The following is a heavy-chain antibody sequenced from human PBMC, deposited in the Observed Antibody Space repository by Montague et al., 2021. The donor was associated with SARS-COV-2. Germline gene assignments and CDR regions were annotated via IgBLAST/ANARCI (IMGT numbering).Heavy chain of an antibody. D-gene: IGHD1-7*01. J-gene: IGHJ3*01. Sequence: SETRSLTCTVSGGSISNSNYYWGWVRQPPGKGLEWVGSMHYVGXPXYXXXXRXRVAISLETYKRQLSLRLRSVTPTNTAVFYCVRGRRGTVFPFSPGAFDFWGPGTTVTVSS. CDR2: MHYVGXP. CDR1: GGSISNSNYY. CDR3: VRGRRGTVFPFSPGAFDF. V-gene: IGHV4-39*01.